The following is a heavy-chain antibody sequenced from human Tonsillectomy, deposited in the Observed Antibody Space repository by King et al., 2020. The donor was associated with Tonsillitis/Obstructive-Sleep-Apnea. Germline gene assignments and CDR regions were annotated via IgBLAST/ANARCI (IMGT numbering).Heavy chain of an antibody. Sequence: VQLQESGPGLLKPSETLSPTCTVSGGSVSSRSSYWGWIRQPPGKGLEWIGSMYYSGITYYNPPLESRVNISVDTSKNQFSLNLRSVTAADTAIYYCARHGYCTGGACYRGGFDIWGQGTMVTVAS. V-gene: IGHV4-39*01. J-gene: IGHJ3*02. CDR1: GGSVSSRSSY. CDR2: MYYSGIT. CDR3: ARHGYCTGGACYRGGFDI. D-gene: IGHD2-8*02.